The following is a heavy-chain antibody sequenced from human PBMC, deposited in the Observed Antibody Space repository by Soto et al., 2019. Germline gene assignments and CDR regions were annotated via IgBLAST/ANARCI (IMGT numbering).Heavy chain of an antibody. CDR1: GVSISSHDW. CDR3: ATRDTGRVY. Sequence: QVQLQESGPGLVKPSGTLSLTCAVSGVSISSHDWWTWVRQPPGKGLEWIGESHQSGNTNYNSSLESRLTISLDKSKNQCSLQLSSVTGAATAVYYCATRDTGRVYWGQGTLVTVSS. V-gene: IGHV4-4*02. J-gene: IGHJ4*02. CDR2: SHQSGNT. D-gene: IGHD5-18*01.